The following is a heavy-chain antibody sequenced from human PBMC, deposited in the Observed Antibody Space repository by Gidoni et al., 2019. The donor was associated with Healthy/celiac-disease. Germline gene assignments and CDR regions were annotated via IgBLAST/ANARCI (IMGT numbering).Heavy chain of an antibody. V-gene: IGHV4-34*01. CDR1: GGSFSGYY. D-gene: IGHD3-10*01. Sequence: QVQLQQWGAGLLQPSETLSLTCAVYGGSFSGYYWSWIRQPPGKGLEWIGEINHSGSTNYNPSLKSRVTISVDTSKNQFSLKLSSVTAADTAVYYCARVLDGSADFDYWGQGTLVTVSS. CDR2: INHSGST. J-gene: IGHJ4*02. CDR3: ARVLDGSADFDY.